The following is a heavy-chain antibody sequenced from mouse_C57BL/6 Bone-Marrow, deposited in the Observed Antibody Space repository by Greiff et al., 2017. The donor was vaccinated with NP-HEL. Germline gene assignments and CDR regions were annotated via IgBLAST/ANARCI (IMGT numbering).Heavy chain of an antibody. D-gene: IGHD1-1*01. J-gene: IGHJ3*01. CDR1: GYTFTSYW. Sequence: QVQLKQPGAELVKPGASVKVSCKASGYTFTSYWMHWVKQRPGQGLEWIGRIHPSDSDTNYNQKFKGKATLTVDKSSSTADMQLSSLTSEESAVDYCAIRDDYGSSYGFAYWGQGTLVTVSA. CDR2: IHPSDSDT. V-gene: IGHV1-74*01. CDR3: AIRDDYGSSYGFAY.